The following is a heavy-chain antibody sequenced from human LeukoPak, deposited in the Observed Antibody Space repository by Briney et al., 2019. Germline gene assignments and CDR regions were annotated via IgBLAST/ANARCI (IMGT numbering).Heavy chain of an antibody. D-gene: IGHD2-21*01. V-gene: IGHV3-30*18. CDR3: AKDHVDYYGMDV. J-gene: IGHJ6*04. Sequence: GGSLRLSCAASGFAFSSYGMRWVRQAPGKGLEWVAVISYDGSNKYYAGSVKGRFTIYRDNSKNTLYLQMNSLRAEDTAVYYCAKDHVDYYGMDVWGKGTTVTVSS. CDR2: ISYDGSNK. CDR1: GFAFSSYG.